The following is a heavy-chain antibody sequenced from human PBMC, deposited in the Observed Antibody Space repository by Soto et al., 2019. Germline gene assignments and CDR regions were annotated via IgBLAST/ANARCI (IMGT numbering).Heavy chain of an antibody. V-gene: IGHV1-18*01. J-gene: IGHJ4*02. D-gene: IGHD6-13*01. Sequence: ASVKVSCKSSGYTFTSYGISWARQAPGQGLEWMGWISAYNGNTNYAQKLQGRVTMTTDTSKSTAYRELRSLRSDDTAVYYCARDWLIAATGGGVVAGGYDYWGQGTLVSVPS. CDR3: ARDWLIAATGGGVVAGGYDY. CDR2: ISAYNGNT. CDR1: GYTFTSYG.